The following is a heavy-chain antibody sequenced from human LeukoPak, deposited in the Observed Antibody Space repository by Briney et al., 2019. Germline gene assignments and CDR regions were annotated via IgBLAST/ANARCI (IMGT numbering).Heavy chain of an antibody. D-gene: IGHD3-22*01. CDR3: ARDMAPDYYDSSGYQVGFDY. J-gene: IGHJ4*02. Sequence: SQTLSLACAISGDSVSSNSAAWNWIRQSPSRGLEWLGRTYYRSKWYNDYAVSVKSRITINPDTSKNQFSLQLNSVTPEDTAVYYCARDMAPDYYDSSGYQVGFDYWGQGTLVTVFS. CDR2: TYYRSKWYN. V-gene: IGHV6-1*01. CDR1: GDSVSSNSAA.